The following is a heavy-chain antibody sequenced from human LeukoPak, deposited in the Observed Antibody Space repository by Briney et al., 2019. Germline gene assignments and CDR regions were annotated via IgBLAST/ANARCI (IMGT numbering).Heavy chain of an antibody. J-gene: IGHJ4*02. CDR1: GLTFSSYA. Sequence: GRSLRLSCAASGLTFSSYAMHWVRQAPGKGLEYVSAISSIGGSTYYAHSVKGRFTISRDNSKNTLYLHMGSLRAEDMAVYYCARRGSYYGDSMDYWGQETLVTVSS. CDR2: ISSIGGST. CDR3: ARRGSYYGDSMDY. V-gene: IGHV3-64*01. D-gene: IGHD1-26*01.